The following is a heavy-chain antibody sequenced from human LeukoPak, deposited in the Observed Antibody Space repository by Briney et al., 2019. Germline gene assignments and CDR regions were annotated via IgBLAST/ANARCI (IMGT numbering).Heavy chain of an antibody. D-gene: IGHD1-1*01. Sequence: ASVKVSCKASGYTFTSHDINWVRQAAGQGLEWMGWMNPNSGNSGYAQNFQGRVIMTRDTSITTAYMELHSLRSENTAVYYCARGYSPTIRTTGNDYWGQGTLVTVSS. J-gene: IGHJ4*02. V-gene: IGHV1-8*01. CDR3: ARGYSPTIRTTGNDY. CDR1: GYTFTSHD. CDR2: MNPNSGNS.